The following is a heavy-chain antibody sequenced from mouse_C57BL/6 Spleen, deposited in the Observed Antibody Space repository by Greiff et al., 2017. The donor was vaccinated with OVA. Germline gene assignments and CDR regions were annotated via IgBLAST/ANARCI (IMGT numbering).Heavy chain of an antibody. D-gene: IGHD1-1*01. CDR3: SITTVVAPVGYYAMDY. V-gene: IGHV1-4*01. CDR1: GYTFTSYT. J-gene: IGHJ4*01. Sequence: QVQLQQSGAELARPGASVKMSCKASGYTFTSYTMHWVKQRPGQGLEWIGYINPSSGYTKYNQKFKDKATLTADKSSSTAYMQLSSLTSEDSAVYYCSITTVVAPVGYYAMDYWGQGTSVTVSS. CDR2: INPSSGYT.